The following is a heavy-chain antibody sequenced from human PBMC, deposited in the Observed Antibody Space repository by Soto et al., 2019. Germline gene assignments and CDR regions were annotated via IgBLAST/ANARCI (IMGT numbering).Heavy chain of an antibody. CDR3: VRDDFGLGLDY. CDR1: GFTFSSYW. V-gene: IGHV3-74*01. Sequence: EVQLVESGGGLVQPGGSLRLSCVASGFTFSSYWMHWVRRTPGQGLVWISHTDIDGSFTTYADSVKGRFTISRDNAKNTQFLQTNSLRAEDTAVYYYVRDDFGLGLDYWGLGTQVTVSS. CDR2: TDIDGSFT. J-gene: IGHJ4*02. D-gene: IGHD1-26*01.